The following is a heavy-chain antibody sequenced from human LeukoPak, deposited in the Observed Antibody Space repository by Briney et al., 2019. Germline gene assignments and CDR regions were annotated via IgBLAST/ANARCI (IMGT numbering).Heavy chain of an antibody. CDR3: ARDGKGRYDFRENDY. CDR1: GYTFSIYG. V-gene: IGHV1-18*01. J-gene: IGHJ4*02. D-gene: IGHD3-3*01. Sequence: ASVTVSFTASGYTFSIYGIIWVRQAPGQGLEWMGWISAHTGNSDYAQKFQNRVTMTIDTSTSTAYMELRSLGSDDTAVYYCARDGKGRYDFRENDYWGQGTLVTVSS. CDR2: ISAHTGNS.